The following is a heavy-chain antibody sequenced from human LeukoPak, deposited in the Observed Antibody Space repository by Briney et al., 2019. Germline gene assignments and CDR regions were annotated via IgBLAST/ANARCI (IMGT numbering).Heavy chain of an antibody. CDR2: ISYDGSNK. CDR1: GFTFSSYG. Sequence: PGRSLRLSCAASGFTFSSYGMHWVRQAPGKGLEWVAVISYDGSNKYYADSVKGRFTISRDNSKNTLYLQMNSLRAEDTAVYYCAKGDRSGWYTYYYYYMDVWGKGTTVTVSS. J-gene: IGHJ6*03. D-gene: IGHD6-19*01. V-gene: IGHV3-30*18. CDR3: AKGDRSGWYTYYYYYMDV.